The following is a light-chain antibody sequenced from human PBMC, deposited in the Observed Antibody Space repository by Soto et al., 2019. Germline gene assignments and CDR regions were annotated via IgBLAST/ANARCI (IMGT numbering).Light chain of an antibody. Sequence: EIVLTQSPGTLSLSPGERATLSCRASQSVSSNFVAWYQEKPGQAPRLLIYGASSRATGIPDRFSGSGSGTDFTLTISRLEPEDFAVYYCQQYNNWPPLTFGGGTKVEIK. CDR3: QQYNNWPPLT. CDR2: GAS. V-gene: IGKV3-20*01. CDR1: QSVSSNF. J-gene: IGKJ4*01.